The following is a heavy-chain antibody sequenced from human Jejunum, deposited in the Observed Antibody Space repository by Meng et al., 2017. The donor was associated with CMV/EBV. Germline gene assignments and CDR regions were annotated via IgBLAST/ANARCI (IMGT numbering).Heavy chain of an antibody. V-gene: IGHV3-23*01. CDR2: ISGSGDST. CDR1: GFFFGDYG. D-gene: IGHD3-22*01. J-gene: IGHJ4*02. Sequence: EVQRWEAGGGLGQPGGSLGLPCAAFGFFFGDYGMTWVGQAPGKGLEWVSAISGSGDSTDYVDSVKGRFTISRDNSKNTLFLQMNSLRAEDTAVYFCAKFVRLGYDESDSWGRGTLVTVSS. CDR3: AKFVRLGYDESDS.